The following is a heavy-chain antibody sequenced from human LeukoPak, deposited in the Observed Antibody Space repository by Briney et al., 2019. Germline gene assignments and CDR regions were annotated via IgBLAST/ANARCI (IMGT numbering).Heavy chain of an antibody. CDR2: ISYSGGT. V-gene: IGHV4-59*01. CDR1: GGSISSYY. D-gene: IGHD3-22*01. J-gene: IGHJ5*02. CDR3: ARENGFDSSGYLNWFDP. Sequence: PSETLSLTCTVAGGSISSYYWSWIRQPPRGGLEWIACISYSGGTKYNPSPKSRVTIPVDASKNQLSLKLSSVTAADTAGYYCARENGFDSSGYLNWFDPWGQGTLVTVSS.